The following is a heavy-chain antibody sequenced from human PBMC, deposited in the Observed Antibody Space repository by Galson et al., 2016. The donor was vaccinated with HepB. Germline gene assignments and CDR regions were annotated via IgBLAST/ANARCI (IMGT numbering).Heavy chain of an antibody. CDR3: ARVNRRGGVVLPDY. V-gene: IGHV4-61*01. J-gene: IGHJ4*02. CDR1: GGSVSSDNYF. CDR2: IFYNGRT. Sequence: SETLSLTCTVSGGSVSSDNYFWSWIRQSPVKGLEWTGNIFYNGRTHYNPSLESRVTMSVDTSKNQFSLSLSSVTPADTAVYYCARVNRRGGVVLPDYWGQGTLVTVSS. D-gene: IGHD3-3*01.